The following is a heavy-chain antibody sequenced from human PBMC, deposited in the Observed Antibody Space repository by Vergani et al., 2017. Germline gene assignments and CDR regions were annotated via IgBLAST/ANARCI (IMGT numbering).Heavy chain of an antibody. V-gene: IGHV4-59*01. Sequence: QVKLQESGPGLVKPSETLSLTCTVSGGSISSYYWSWIRQPPGKGLEWIGYIYYSGSTNYNPSLKSRVTISVDTSKNQFSLKLSSVTAADTAVYYCARTPYDDYVWEIIPGWFDPWGQGTLVTVSS. CDR3: ARTPYDDYVWEIIPGWFDP. CDR1: GGSISSYY. J-gene: IGHJ5*02. D-gene: IGHD3-16*01. CDR2: IYYSGST.